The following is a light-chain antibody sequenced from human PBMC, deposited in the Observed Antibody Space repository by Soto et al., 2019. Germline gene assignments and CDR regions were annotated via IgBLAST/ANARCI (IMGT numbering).Light chain of an antibody. Sequence: EIVLTQSPGTLSLSPGGGATVSCRASQSVNSNLLAWFQQKPGQAPRLLIHDASRRATGIPDRFSGSGSGTDFTLSISRLEPEDFAVYYCHQYVSSPLTFGQGTKLEIK. J-gene: IGKJ2*01. CDR1: QSVNSNL. CDR3: HQYVSSPLT. CDR2: DAS. V-gene: IGKV3-20*01.